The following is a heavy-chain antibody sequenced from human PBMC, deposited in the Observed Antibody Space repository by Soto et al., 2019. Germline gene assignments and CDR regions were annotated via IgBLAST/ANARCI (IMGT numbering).Heavy chain of an antibody. V-gene: IGHV3-66*01. CDR3: VGGIAAADYYYYGMDV. CDR2: IYSGGST. J-gene: IGHJ6*02. Sequence: EVQLVESGGGLVQPGGSLRLSCAASGFTVSSNYMSWVRQAPGKGLEWVSVIYSGGSTYYADSVKGRFTISRDNSKNTLYLQMNSLRAEDTAVYYCVGGIAAADYYYYGMDVWGQGTTVTVSS. CDR1: GFTVSSNY. D-gene: IGHD6-13*01.